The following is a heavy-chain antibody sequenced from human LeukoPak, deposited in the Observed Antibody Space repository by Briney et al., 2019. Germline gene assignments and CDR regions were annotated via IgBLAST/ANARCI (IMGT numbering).Heavy chain of an antibody. D-gene: IGHD2/OR15-2a*01. CDR1: GFTFTRYG. CDR2: VRYDGSEK. CDR3: AKGSFYCTSSTCPQYYYYMDV. J-gene: IGHJ6*03. Sequence: QPGGSLRLSCAASGFTFTRYGMHRVRQAPDKGLEWVAFVRYDGSEKYYADSVKGRFTISRDDSRNTVFLQMNSLTAEDTAVYYCAKGSFYCTSSTCPQYYYYMDVWGTGTTVTVSS. V-gene: IGHV3-30*02.